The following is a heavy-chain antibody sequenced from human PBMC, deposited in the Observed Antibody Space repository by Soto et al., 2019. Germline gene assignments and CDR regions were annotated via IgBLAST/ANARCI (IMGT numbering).Heavy chain of an antibody. CDR3: ARKERYSNAYYFDY. V-gene: IGHV4-59*08. CDR1: GGSISYYY. D-gene: IGHD4-4*01. J-gene: IGHJ4*02. Sequence: PSETLSLTCTVSGGSISYYYWSWIRQPPGKGLEWIAYIYYTGSTTYNPSLKSRVSISVDTSKNQFSLKLSSVTAADTAVYYCARKERYSNAYYFDYWGQGTPVTVS. CDR2: IYYTGST.